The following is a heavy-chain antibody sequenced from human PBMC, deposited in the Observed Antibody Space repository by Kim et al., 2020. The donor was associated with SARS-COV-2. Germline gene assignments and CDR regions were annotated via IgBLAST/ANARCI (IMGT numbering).Heavy chain of an antibody. CDR3: AWGTGMATMWD. CDR1: GFTFSSYA. J-gene: IGHJ1*01. CDR2: IGNNGRT. D-gene: IGHD3-16*01. V-gene: IGHV3-23*01. Sequence: GGSLRLSCAASGFTFSSYAMAWVRQAPGKGLEWVATIGNNGRTYYTDSVKGRFTISRDNSKSTLYLQMMSLRDEETAVYYCAWGTGMATMWDWGQGTLVTVSS.